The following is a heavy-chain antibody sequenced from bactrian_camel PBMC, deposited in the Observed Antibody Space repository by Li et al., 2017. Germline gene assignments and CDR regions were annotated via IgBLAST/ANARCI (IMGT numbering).Heavy chain of an antibody. CDR2: ITTGHGSR. D-gene: IGHD5*01. CDR1: DLIHTYAQYC. V-gene: IGHV3S1*01. CDR3: AATKGRVVRLPNLDHCPSHAFNY. Sequence: HVQLVESGGGSVQVGMTLNLSCAAPDLIHTYAQYCMGWFRQAPGEEREAVAAITTGHGSRYYVDSVKGRFAISEDNVKNTVRLAMTNLQPEDTGLYYCAATKGRVVRLPNLDHCPSHAFNYWGQGTQVTVS. J-gene: IGHJ4*01.